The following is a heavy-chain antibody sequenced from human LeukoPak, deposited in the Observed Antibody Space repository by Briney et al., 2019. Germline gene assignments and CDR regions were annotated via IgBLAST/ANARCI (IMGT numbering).Heavy chain of an antibody. CDR1: DFPFSNYA. J-gene: IGHJ4*02. CDR2: ISGSGVTT. D-gene: IGHD3-22*01. Sequence: GGSLRLSRVGSDFPFSNYAMSWVRQAPGKGLEWVSVISGSGVTTNYADSVKGRFTISRDNSKNTLYLQMNNLRADDTAVYYCTKDLTIQIWLLGFDSWGQGTLVTVAS. CDR3: TKDLTIQIWLLGFDS. V-gene: IGHV3-23*01.